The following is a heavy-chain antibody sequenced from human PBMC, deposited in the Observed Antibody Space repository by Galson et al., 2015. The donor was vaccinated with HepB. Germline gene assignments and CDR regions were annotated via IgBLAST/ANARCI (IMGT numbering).Heavy chain of an antibody. Sequence: SLRLSCAASGFTFSSHWMYWVRQAPGKGLVWVSRINSEGDYTTYADSVKGRFTISRDNVRNTLSLQMSSLRAEDTALYYCARGGRGYYDPALNIDYWGQGTLVTVSS. CDR3: ARGGRGYYDPALNIDY. D-gene: IGHD3-22*01. V-gene: IGHV3-74*01. CDR1: GFTFSSHW. J-gene: IGHJ4*02. CDR2: INSEGDYT.